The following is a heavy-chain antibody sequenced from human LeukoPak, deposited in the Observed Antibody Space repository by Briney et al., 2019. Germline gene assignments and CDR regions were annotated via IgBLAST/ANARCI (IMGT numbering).Heavy chain of an antibody. CDR3: AKVSGYCTNGVCFSYY. Sequence: GGSLRLSCAASGFTLSSYWMYWVRQAPGKGLVWVSLITADGSGTSYADSVKGRFTISRDNSKNTLYLQMNSLRAEDTAVYYCAKVSGYCTNGVCFSYYWGQGTLVTVSS. V-gene: IGHV3-74*01. CDR2: ITADGSGT. CDR1: GFTLSSYW. D-gene: IGHD2-8*01. J-gene: IGHJ4*02.